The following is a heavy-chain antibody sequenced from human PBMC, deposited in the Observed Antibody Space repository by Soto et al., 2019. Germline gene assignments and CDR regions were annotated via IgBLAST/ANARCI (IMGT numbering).Heavy chain of an antibody. CDR3: AKDGGASPLMVARWGYFDC. Sequence: QVQLVESGGGVVQPGRSLRLSCAASGFTFSSYGMHWVRQAPGKGLEWVAVISYDGSNKYYADSVKGRFTISRDNSKNTLYLQMNSLRAEDTAVYYCAKDGGASPLMVARWGYFDCWGQGTLVPVSS. J-gene: IGHJ4*02. D-gene: IGHD1-26*01. CDR1: GFTFSSYG. V-gene: IGHV3-30*18. CDR2: ISYDGSNK.